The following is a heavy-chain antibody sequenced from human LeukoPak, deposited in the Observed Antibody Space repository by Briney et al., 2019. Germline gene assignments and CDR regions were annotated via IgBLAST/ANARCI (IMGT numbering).Heavy chain of an antibody. Sequence: ASVKVSCKASGGTFSSYAISWVRQAPGQGLEWMGRIIPILGIANYAQKFQGRVTITADKSTSTAYMKLSSLRSEDTAVYYCARWSSADDAFDIWGQGTMVTVSS. CDR1: GGTFSSYA. V-gene: IGHV1-69*04. J-gene: IGHJ3*02. CDR2: IIPILGIA. D-gene: IGHD6-6*01. CDR3: ARWSSADDAFDI.